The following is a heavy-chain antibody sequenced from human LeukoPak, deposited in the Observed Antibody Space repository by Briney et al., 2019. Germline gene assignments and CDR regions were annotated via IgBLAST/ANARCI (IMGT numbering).Heavy chain of an antibody. V-gene: IGHV3-11*01. J-gene: IGHJ4*02. CDR1: GFTFSDYY. CDR2: ISSSGSTI. D-gene: IGHD6-19*01. Sequence: AGGSLRLSCAASGFTFSDYYMSWIRQAPVKGLEWVSYISSSGSTIYYADSVKGRFTISRDNAKNSLYLQMNSLRAEDTAVYYCARDPPKWLVDPPSYWGQGTLVTVSS. CDR3: ARDPPKWLVDPPSY.